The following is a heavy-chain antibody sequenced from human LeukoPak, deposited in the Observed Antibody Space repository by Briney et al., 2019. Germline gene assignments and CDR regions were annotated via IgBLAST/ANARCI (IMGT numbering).Heavy chain of an antibody. CDR3: AKQWVDC. CDR2: ISESGDKT. V-gene: IGHV3-23*01. CDR1: GFPFSNYA. Sequence: PGGSLRLSCAASGFPFSNYAMNWVRQAPGKGLEWVSSISESGDKTDYADSVRGRFTISRDNSQNTLYLQMSSLRVEDTALYYCAKQWVDCWGQGTLVTVSS. J-gene: IGHJ4*02. D-gene: IGHD1-26*01.